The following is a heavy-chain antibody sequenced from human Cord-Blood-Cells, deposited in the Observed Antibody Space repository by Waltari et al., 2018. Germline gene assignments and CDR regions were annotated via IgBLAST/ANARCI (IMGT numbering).Heavy chain of an antibody. CDR3: AREWGEQQLVHWFDP. D-gene: IGHD6-13*01. V-gene: IGHV1-2*02. Sequence: QVQLVQSGAEVKKPGASVKVSCKASGYTFTGYYMLWVRQAPGQGLEWMGWINPNSGGTNYAQKFQGRVTMTRDTSISTAYMELSRLRSDDTAVYYCAREWGEQQLVHWFDPWGQGTLVTVSS. CDR2: INPNSGGT. CDR1: GYTFTGYY. J-gene: IGHJ5*02.